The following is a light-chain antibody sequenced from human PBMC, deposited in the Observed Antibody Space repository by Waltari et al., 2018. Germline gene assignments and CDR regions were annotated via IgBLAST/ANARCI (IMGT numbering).Light chain of an antibody. CDR3: SAYTSRGTLK. Sequence: QSALTQPASVSGSPGQSITISCTGTIGDIGAYSYVTWYQHHPGEVPKLILYDVAERPSGVSNRFSGSKSGNTASLTVSGLQAEDEALYYCSAYTSRGTLKFGGGTRVTVL. CDR1: IGDIGAYSY. CDR2: DVA. J-gene: IGLJ2*01. V-gene: IGLV2-14*03.